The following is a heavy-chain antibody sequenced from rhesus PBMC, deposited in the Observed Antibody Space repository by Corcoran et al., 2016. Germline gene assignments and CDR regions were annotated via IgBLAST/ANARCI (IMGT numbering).Heavy chain of an antibody. CDR3: ARDGYGYYFDY. V-gene: IGHV4-106*01. J-gene: IGHJ4*01. CDR1: GGSISDDYY. Sequence: QVQLQESGPGLVKPSETLSLTCAVSGGSISDDYYWSWIRQPPGKGLEWIGYIYGSGGGTNYNPSLKNRVTISIDTSKNQFSMKLSSVTAADTAVYYCARDGYGYYFDYWGQGVLVTVSS. D-gene: IGHD3-9*01. CDR2: IYGSGGGT.